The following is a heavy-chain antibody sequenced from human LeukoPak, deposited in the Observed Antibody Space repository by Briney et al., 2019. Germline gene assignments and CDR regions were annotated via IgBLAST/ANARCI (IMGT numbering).Heavy chain of an antibody. CDR2: INPNSGGT. V-gene: IGHV1-2*02. J-gene: IGHJ3*02. CDR3: ARDHGDDAFDI. D-gene: IGHD3-3*01. Sequence: ASVKVSCKASGYTFSGYYMHWVRQAPGQGLEWMGWINPNSGGTNYAQKFQGRVTMTTDTSISTAYMELSRLRSDDTAVYYCARDHGDDAFDIWGPGTMVTVSS. CDR1: GYTFSGYY.